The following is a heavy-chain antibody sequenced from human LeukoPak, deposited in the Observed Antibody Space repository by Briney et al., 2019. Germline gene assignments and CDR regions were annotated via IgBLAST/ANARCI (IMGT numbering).Heavy chain of an antibody. CDR2: ISGDGGST. CDR1: GFTFDDYA. V-gene: IGHV3-43*02. Sequence: PGGSLRLSGAASGFTFDDYAMHWVRQAPGKGLEWVSLISGDGGSTYYADSVKGRFTISRDNSKNSLYLQMNSLRTEDTALYYCAKDGDGYNLGDNWFDPWGQGTLVTVSS. CDR3: AKDGDGYNLGDNWFDP. J-gene: IGHJ5*02. D-gene: IGHD5-24*01.